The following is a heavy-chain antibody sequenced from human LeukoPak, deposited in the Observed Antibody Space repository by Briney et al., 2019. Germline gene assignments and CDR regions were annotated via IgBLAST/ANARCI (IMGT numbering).Heavy chain of an antibody. J-gene: IGHJ6*02. CDR1: GFTFSSYA. CDR3: ARVGSYCDFWSGYYGMDV. Sequence: PGRSLRLSCAASGFTFSSYAMHWVRQAPGKGLEWVAVISYDGSSKYYADSVKGRFTISRDNSKNTLYLQMNSLRAEDTAVYYCARVGSYCDFWSGYYGMDVWGQGTTVTVSS. D-gene: IGHD3-3*01. V-gene: IGHV3-30-3*01. CDR2: ISYDGSSK.